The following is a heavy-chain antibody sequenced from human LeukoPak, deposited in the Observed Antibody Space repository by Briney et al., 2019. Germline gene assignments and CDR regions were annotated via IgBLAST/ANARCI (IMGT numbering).Heavy chain of an antibody. V-gene: IGHV4-34*01. CDR3: ARPQYSGSYARGPAGRGGAFDI. CDR1: GGSFSGYY. D-gene: IGHD1-26*01. J-gene: IGHJ3*02. Sequence: PSETLSLTRAVYGGSFSGYYWSWIRQPPGKGLEWIGEINHSGSTNYNPSLKSRVTISVDTSKNQFSLKLSSVTAADTAVYYCARPQYSGSYARGPAGRGGAFDIWGQGTMVTVSS. CDR2: INHSGST.